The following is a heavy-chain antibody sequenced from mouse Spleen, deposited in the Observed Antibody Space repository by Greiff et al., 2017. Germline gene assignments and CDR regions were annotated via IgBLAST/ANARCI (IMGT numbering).Heavy chain of an antibody. CDR3: AGGDWFAY. Sequence: VKLVESGAELARPGASVKLSCKASGFTFTSYGISWVKQRTGQGLEWIGEIYPRSGNTYYNEKFNGKATLTADKSSSTANMEVRSLTYEDSAVYFCAGGDWFAYWGQGTLVTVSA. CDR2: IYPRSGNT. J-gene: IGHJ3*01. CDR1: GFTFTSYG. V-gene: IGHV1-81*01.